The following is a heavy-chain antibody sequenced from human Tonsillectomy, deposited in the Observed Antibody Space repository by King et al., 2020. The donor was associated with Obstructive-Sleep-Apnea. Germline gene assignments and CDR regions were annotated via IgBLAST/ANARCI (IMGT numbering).Heavy chain of an antibody. D-gene: IGHD6-13*01. CDR1: GFTFDDYA. CDR3: AKDRAAAGIWYFDL. CDR2: ISWNSGSI. Sequence: VQLVESGGGLVQPGRSLRLSCAASGFTFDDYAMHWVRQAPGKGLEWVSGISWNSGSIGYADSVKGRFTISRDNAKNSLYLQMNSLRAEDTALYYCAKDRAAAGIWYFDLWGRGTLVTVSS. J-gene: IGHJ2*01. V-gene: IGHV3-9*01.